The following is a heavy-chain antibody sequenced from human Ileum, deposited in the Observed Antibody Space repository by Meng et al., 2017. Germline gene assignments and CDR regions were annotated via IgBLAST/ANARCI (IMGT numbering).Heavy chain of an antibody. D-gene: IGHD3-10*01. Sequence: GESLKTSRAASGITLSSYAMHWVRQAPGKGLEWVAVISYDGSNKYYADSVKGRFTTSRENSKNPLYLQMNSLRAEDTAVYYCARVSIPGSGSYYHVYFDYWGQGTLVTVSS. CDR2: ISYDGSNK. CDR1: GITLSSYA. J-gene: IGHJ4*02. V-gene: IGHV3-30*04. CDR3: ARVSIPGSGSYYHVYFDY.